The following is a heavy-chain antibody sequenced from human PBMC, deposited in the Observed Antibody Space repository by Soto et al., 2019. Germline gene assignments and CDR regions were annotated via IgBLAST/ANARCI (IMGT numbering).Heavy chain of an antibody. CDR1: GYTLTSYG. V-gene: IGHV1-18*01. Sequence: VQLVQSGGEVKKPGASVKVSCKASGYTLTSYGVSWVRQAPGHGLEWMGWIGTYTGETNYAQKFQDSVTVTADTSTNTAYMELTSLNSDDTAVYYCVRSMTGYYFDSWGQGTLVTVSS. J-gene: IGHJ4*02. D-gene: IGHD3-9*01. CDR3: VRSMTGYYFDS. CDR2: IGTYTGET.